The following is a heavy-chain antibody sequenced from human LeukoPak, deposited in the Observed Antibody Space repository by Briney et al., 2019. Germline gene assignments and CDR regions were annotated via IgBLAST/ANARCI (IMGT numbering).Heavy chain of an antibody. Sequence: PSETLSLTCTVSGGSISSSSYYWGWIRQPPGKGLEWIGSIYYSGSTYYNPSLKSRVTISVDTSKNQFSLKLSSVTAADTAVYYCARHALIVVAGPEDAFDIWGQGTMVTVSS. V-gene: IGHV4-39*01. D-gene: IGHD2-21*01. CDR1: GGSISSSSYY. CDR2: IYYSGST. J-gene: IGHJ3*02. CDR3: ARHALIVVAGPEDAFDI.